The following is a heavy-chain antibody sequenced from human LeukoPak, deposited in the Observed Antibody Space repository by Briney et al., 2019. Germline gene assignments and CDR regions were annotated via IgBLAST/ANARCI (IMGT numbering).Heavy chain of an antibody. V-gene: IGHV4-61*08. J-gene: IGHJ4*02. Sequence: SETLSLTCTVSGGSISSGGYYWSWIRQPPGKGLEWIGYIYDSGSTNYNPSLKSRVTISVDTSKNQFSLKVSSVTAADTAVYYCARLRSRTVFDYWGQGTLVTVSS. CDR3: ARLRSRTVFDY. CDR2: IYDSGST. D-gene: IGHD1-14*01. CDR1: GGSISSGGYY.